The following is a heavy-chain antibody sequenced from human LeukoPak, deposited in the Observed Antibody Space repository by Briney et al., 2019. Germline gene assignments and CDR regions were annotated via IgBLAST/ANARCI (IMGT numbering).Heavy chain of an antibody. Sequence: WASVKVSCKASGYTFTNYGISWVRQAPGQGLEWMAWISAYNGDTRYAQKFQGRVILTTDTSTTTAYMELRNLRSDDTAVYYCARDVCVSCGGDCCHDPWGQGTLVTVSS. CDR2: ISAYNGDT. D-gene: IGHD2-21*02. CDR3: ARDVCVSCGGDCCHDP. CDR1: GYTFTNYG. V-gene: IGHV1-18*01. J-gene: IGHJ5*02.